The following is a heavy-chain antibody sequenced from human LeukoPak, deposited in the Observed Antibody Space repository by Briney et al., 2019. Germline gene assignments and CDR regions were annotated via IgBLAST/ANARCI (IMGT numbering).Heavy chain of an antibody. J-gene: IGHJ4*02. V-gene: IGHV1-18*01. CDR2: VSTSNGNT. D-gene: IGHD3-16*02. CDR3: ARDGLGSWGSYRELDS. CDR1: GYTFTSYG. Sequence: ASVKVSCKASGYTFTSYGISWVRQAPGQGLEWVGWVSTSNGNTKYAQNFQGRVTLTTETSTTTAYMELRDLRSDDTAVYYCARDGLGSWGSYRELDSWGQGTLVTVSS.